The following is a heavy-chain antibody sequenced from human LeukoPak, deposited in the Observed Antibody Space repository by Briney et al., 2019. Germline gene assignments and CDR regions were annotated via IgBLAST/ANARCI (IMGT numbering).Heavy chain of an antibody. CDR3: AHSSLGYCSSTSCYTFGY. D-gene: IGHD2-2*02. J-gene: IGHJ4*02. CDR1: GFSLSTSGVG. V-gene: IGHV2-5*01. CDR2: IYWNDDK. Sequence: SGPTLVNPTQTLTLTCTFSGFSLSTSGVGVGWIRQPPGKALEWLALIYWNDDKRYSPSLKSRLTITEDTSKNQVVLTMTNMDPVDTATYYCAHSSLGYCSSTSCYTFGYWGQGTLVTVSS.